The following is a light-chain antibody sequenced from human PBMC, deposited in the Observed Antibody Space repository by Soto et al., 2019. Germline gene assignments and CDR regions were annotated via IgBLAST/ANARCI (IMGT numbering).Light chain of an antibody. Sequence: EIVLTQSPGTLSLSPGERAPLSCRTSQSVSSNYLAWYQQKPGQAPRLLIYGASSRATGIPDRFSGSGSGTDFTLTISRLEPEDFAVYYCQQYGSSGRTFGQGTKVDI. J-gene: IGKJ1*01. V-gene: IGKV3-20*01. CDR2: GAS. CDR3: QQYGSSGRT. CDR1: QSVSSNY.